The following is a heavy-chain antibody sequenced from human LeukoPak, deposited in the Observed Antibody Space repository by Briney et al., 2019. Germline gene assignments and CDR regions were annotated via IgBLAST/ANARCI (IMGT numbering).Heavy chain of an antibody. V-gene: IGHV3-33*01. Sequence: GGSLRLSCAASGFTFSSYGMPWVSQAPGKGLEWVAVIWYGGSNKYYADSVKGRFTISRDNSKNTLYLQMNSLRAEDTAVYYCARTSGWFGTDAFDIWGQGTMVTASS. D-gene: IGHD6-19*01. J-gene: IGHJ3*02. CDR3: ARTSGWFGTDAFDI. CDR1: GFTFSSYG. CDR2: IWYGGSNK.